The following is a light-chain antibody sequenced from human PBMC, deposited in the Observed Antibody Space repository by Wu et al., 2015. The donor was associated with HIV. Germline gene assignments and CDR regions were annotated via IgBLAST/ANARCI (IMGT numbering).Light chain of an antibody. CDR3: QQTLPVPLVT. J-gene: IGKJ2*01. Sequence: DIQMTQSPSSLSASVGDRVTITCRASQSISRYLHWYQQKSGKAPKLLIYAASNLQSGVPSRFSGSGSGTEFTPTISSLQPEVFATYFCQQTLPVPLVTFGQGTKLGDQT. V-gene: IGKV1-39*01. CDR1: QSISRY. CDR2: AAS.